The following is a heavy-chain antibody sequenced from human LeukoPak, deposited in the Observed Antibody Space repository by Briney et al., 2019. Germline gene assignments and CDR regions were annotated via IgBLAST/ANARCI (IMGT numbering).Heavy chain of an antibody. V-gene: IGHV3-11*04. CDR3: ARTARHLDY. CDR1: GFTFSDPY. Sequence: PGGSLRLSCEASGFTFSDPYMSSVRQAPGKWLECLSYISGSGTDINYADSVRGRFTISRDNAKNLLYLQMNDLRLEDTAVYYCARTARHLDYWGQGTLVTVSS. CDR2: ISGSGTDI. J-gene: IGHJ4*02. D-gene: IGHD5-18*01.